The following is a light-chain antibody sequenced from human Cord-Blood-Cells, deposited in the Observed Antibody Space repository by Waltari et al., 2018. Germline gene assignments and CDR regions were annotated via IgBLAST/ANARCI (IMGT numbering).Light chain of an antibody. V-gene: IGKV4-1*01. J-gene: IGKJ2*01. CDR1: QSVLYSSNDKHY. CDR3: RQYYSGPT. CDR2: WAF. Sequence: DIVMTQSPASLAVSLGERATINCKSSQSVLYSSNDKHYLAWYQQKPGQPPKLVIYWAFTRESGVRDRFSGSGCGTDLTLTMSSLQAGDVAVYDCRQYYSGPTVGHGTKLEIK.